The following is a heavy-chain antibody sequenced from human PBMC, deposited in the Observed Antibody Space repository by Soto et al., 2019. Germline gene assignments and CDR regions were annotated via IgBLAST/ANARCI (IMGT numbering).Heavy chain of an antibody. Sequence: QMQLVESGGGVVQPGRSLRLSCAASGFTFSAYTMHWVRQAPGKGLEWVAVISYDGNSERYTDPVKVRFTVSRDNSKSTLYLQMNSLRPEDTAVYYCARDGYSGRSDGFNIWSQGTMVTVSS. J-gene: IGHJ3*02. CDR1: GFTFSAYT. CDR3: ARDGYSGRSDGFNI. CDR2: ISYDGNSE. V-gene: IGHV3-30*14. D-gene: IGHD1-26*01.